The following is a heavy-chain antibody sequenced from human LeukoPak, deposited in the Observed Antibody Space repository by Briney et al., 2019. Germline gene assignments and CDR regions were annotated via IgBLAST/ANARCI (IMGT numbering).Heavy chain of an antibody. CDR3: ATLPYDYGDANWFDP. Sequence: PGGSLRLSCAASGFTFSSYSMNWVRQAPGKGLEWDSSISSSSSYIYYADSVKGRFTISRDNAKNSLYLQMNSLRAEDTAVYYCATLPYDYGDANWFDPWGQGTLVTVSS. D-gene: IGHD4-17*01. V-gene: IGHV3-21*01. CDR1: GFTFSSYS. J-gene: IGHJ5*02. CDR2: ISSSSSYI.